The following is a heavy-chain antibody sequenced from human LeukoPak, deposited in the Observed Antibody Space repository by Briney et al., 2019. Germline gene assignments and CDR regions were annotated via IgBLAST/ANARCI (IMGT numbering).Heavy chain of an antibody. CDR2: MSNSGHT. J-gene: IGHJ4*02. CDR3: ARVSVPGTGPDH. Sequence: SETLSLTCTVSGGSVSTGNYYWSWIRQPPGKGLEWIGFMSNSGHTDSNASLKSRVTISVDTSKNQFSLKLKSVTAADTAVYYCARVSVPGTGPDHWGQGTLVTVSS. CDR1: GGSVSTGNYY. V-gene: IGHV4-61*01. D-gene: IGHD6-13*01.